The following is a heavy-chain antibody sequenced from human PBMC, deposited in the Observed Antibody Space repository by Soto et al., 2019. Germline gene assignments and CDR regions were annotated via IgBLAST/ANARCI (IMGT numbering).Heavy chain of an antibody. CDR1: GFTFSSYA. D-gene: IGHD3-9*01. Sequence: GGSLRLSCAASGFTFSSYAMSWVRRAPGKGLEWVSAISGSARSTKYADSVKGRFTISRDNSKNTLFLQMSSLRAEDTAVYYCAKDVHYDIVTGIEYFHHWAQGTLVTVSS. V-gene: IGHV3-23*01. J-gene: IGHJ1*01. CDR3: AKDVHYDIVTGIEYFHH. CDR2: ISGSARST.